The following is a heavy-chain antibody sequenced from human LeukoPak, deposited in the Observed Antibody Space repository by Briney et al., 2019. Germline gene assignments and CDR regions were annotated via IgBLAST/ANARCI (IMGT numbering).Heavy chain of an antibody. CDR2: IIPIFGTA. D-gene: IGHD3-10*01. V-gene: IGHV1-69*13. Sequence: ASVKVSCKASGGTFSSYAISWVRQAPGQGLEWMGGIIPIFGTANYAQKFQGRVTITADESTSTAYMELSSLRSEDTAVYYCARDQGPVRGVGYYYYGMDVWGKGTTVTVSS. CDR1: GGTFSSYA. J-gene: IGHJ6*04. CDR3: ARDQGPVRGVGYYYYGMDV.